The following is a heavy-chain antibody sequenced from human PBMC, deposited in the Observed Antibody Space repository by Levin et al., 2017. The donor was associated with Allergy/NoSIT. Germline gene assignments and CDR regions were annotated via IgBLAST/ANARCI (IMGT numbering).Heavy chain of an antibody. CDR2: ISGSGGST. J-gene: IGHJ6*03. CDR1: GFTFSSYA. D-gene: IGHD2-2*01. V-gene: IGHV3-23*01. Sequence: GGSLRLSCAASGFTFSSYAMSWVRQAPGKGLEWVSAISGSGGSTYYADSVKGRFTISRDNSKNTLYLQMNSLRAEDTAVYYCAGRPRYCSSTSCYYYYYMDVWGKGTTVTVSS. CDR3: AGRPRYCSSTSCYYYYYMDV.